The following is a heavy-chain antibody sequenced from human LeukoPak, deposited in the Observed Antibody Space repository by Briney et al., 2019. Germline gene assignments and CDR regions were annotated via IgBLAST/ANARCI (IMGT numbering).Heavy chain of an antibody. Sequence: SETLSLTCTVSGASISSYYCTWIRQPAGKGLEWIGRISTSGSTDYNPSLKRRVTLSVDTSKNQFSLKLRSVTAADTAVYYCARDPGYCGFETRGWFDPWGQGTLVTVSS. D-gene: IGHD2-15*01. J-gene: IGHJ5*02. CDR3: ARDPGYCGFETRGWFDP. CDR2: ISTSGST. V-gene: IGHV4-4*07. CDR1: GASISSYY.